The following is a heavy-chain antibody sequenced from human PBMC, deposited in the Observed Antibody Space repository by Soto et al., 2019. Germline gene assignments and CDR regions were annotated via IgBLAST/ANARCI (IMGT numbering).Heavy chain of an antibody. CDR2: IWYDGSSK. V-gene: IGHV3-33*01. D-gene: IGHD6-13*01. CDR3: AREGVYSSSWYPAFDY. J-gene: IGHJ4*02. Sequence: QVQLVESGGGVVQPGRSLRLSCAASGFTFSSYGMHWVRQAPGKGLEWVAVIWYDGSSKYYADSVKGRFTISRDNSKNTLYLQMNSLRAEDTAVYYCAREGVYSSSWYPAFDYWGQGTLVTVSS. CDR1: GFTFSSYG.